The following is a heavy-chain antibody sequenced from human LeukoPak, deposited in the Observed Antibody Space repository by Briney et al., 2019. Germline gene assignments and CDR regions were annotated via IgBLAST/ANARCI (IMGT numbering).Heavy chain of an antibody. J-gene: IGHJ4*02. CDR3: AKAQNPKTTVTTFTPFGY. V-gene: IGHV3-23*01. CDR2: ISGSGGST. CDR1: GFTFSSYA. Sequence: GRSLRLSCAASGFTFSSYAMSWVRQAPGKGLEWVSAISGSGGSTYYADSVKGRFTISRDNSKNTLYLQMNSLRAEDTAVYYCAKAQNPKTTVTTFTPFGYWGQGTLVTVSS. D-gene: IGHD4-17*01.